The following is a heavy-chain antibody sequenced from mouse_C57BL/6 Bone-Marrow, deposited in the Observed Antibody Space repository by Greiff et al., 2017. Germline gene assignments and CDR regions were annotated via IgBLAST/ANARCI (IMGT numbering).Heavy chain of an antibody. D-gene: IGHD2-4*01. CDR1: GFTFSDYG. Sequence: EVMLVESGGGLVKPGGSLKLSCAASGFTFSDYGMHWVRQAPEKGLEWVAYISSGSSTIYYADTVKGRFTISRDNAKNTLFLQMTSLRSEDTAVYYCAKSDCDKMAWFAYWGQGTRVTVSA. CDR3: AKSDCDKMAWFAY. CDR2: ISSGSSTI. V-gene: IGHV5-17*01. J-gene: IGHJ3*01.